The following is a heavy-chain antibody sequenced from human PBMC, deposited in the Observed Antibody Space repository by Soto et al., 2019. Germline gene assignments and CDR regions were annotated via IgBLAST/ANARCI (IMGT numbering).Heavy chain of an antibody. Sequence: QVQLVESGGGVVQPGRSLRLSCAASGFTFSSYGMHWVRKAPGKGLEWVAVISYDGSNKYYADSVKGRFTISRDNSKNTLYLQMNSLRAEDTAVYYCAKEKRGYSYGGQSYYYYYGMDVWGQGTTVTVSS. J-gene: IGHJ6*02. V-gene: IGHV3-30*18. CDR2: ISYDGSNK. D-gene: IGHD5-18*01. CDR3: AKEKRGYSYGGQSYYYYYGMDV. CDR1: GFTFSSYG.